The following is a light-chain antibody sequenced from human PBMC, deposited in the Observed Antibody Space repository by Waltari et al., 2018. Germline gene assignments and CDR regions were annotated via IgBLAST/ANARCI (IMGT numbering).Light chain of an antibody. CDR2: RSV. Sequence: QSVLTQPPSASGTPGQRVTISCSGRASNIGNNLVNWYQQLPGKAPKLIIYRSVQRPSGVPDQVSGSEAGTSGVLAMSGLQSEDEADYYWAAWDDSLNGHWVFGGGTKGTVL. CDR3: AAWDDSLNGHWV. V-gene: IGLV1-44*01. J-gene: IGLJ3*02. CDR1: ASNIGNNL.